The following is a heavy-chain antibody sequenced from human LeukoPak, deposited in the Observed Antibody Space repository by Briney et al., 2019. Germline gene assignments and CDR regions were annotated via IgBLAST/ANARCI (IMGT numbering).Heavy chain of an antibody. CDR2: IFYSGST. CDR3: AREESPTPRRSYFQH. Sequence: SETLSLTCTVSVGSTSSYYWSWIRPPPGKGLEWIGYIFYSGSTNYNPSLKSRVTISVDTSKNQFSLKLSSVTAADTAVYYCAREESPTPRRSYFQHWGQGTLVTVSS. CDR1: VGSTSSYY. V-gene: IGHV4-59*01. J-gene: IGHJ1*01.